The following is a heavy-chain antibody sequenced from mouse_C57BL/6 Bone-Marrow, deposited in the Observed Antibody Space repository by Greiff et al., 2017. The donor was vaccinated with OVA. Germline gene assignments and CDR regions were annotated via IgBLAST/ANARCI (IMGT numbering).Heavy chain of an antibody. CDR1: GYTFTDHT. CDR2: FYPRDGST. Sequence: QVQLQQSGPELVKPGASVKISCKVSGYTFTDHTIHWMKQRPEQGLEWIGYFYPRDGSTNYSEKIKVKATLTADKSSSTAYMQLNSLTTEDSAVYFCSCNCCGAWFVYWGHGTLVTVSS. J-gene: IGHJ3*01. V-gene: IGHV1-78*01. CDR3: SCNCCGAWFVY. D-gene: IGHD1-1*01.